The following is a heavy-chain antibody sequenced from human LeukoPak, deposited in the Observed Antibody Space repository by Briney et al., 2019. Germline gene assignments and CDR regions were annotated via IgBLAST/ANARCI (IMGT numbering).Heavy chain of an antibody. V-gene: IGHV4-59*08. D-gene: IGHD1-26*01. CDR2: ISYSGST. CDR1: GGSISSYF. Sequence: SETLSLTCTVSGGSISSYFWSWFRQPPGKGLEWIGYISYSGSTNYNPSLKSRITISLDTSKNQFSLKLSSVTAADTAVYYCARRRERRRTDRLDYFDYWGQGALVAVSS. J-gene: IGHJ4*02. CDR3: ARRRERRRTDRLDYFDY.